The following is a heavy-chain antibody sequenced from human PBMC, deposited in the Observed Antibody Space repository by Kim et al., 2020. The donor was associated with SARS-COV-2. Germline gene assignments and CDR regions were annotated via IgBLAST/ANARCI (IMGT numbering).Heavy chain of an antibody. Sequence: GGSLRLSCAASGFTFSSYDMHWVRQATGKGLEWVSAIGTAGDTYYPGSVKGRFTISRENAKNSLYLQMNSLRAGDTAVYYCARGLGGIAAAGTSWGAYYYGMDVWGQGTTVTVSS. CDR3: ARGLGGIAAAGTSWGAYYYGMDV. CDR2: IGTAGDT. J-gene: IGHJ6*02. V-gene: IGHV3-13*04. D-gene: IGHD6-13*01. CDR1: GFTFSSYD.